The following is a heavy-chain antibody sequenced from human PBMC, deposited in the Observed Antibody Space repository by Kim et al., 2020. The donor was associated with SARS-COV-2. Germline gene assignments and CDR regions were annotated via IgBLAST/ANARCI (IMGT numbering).Heavy chain of an antibody. CDR1: GFTFSSYS. CDR3: ARETYYYDSSGYYYFDY. Sequence: GGSLRLSCAASGFTFSSYSMNWVRQAPGKGLEWVSYISSSSSTIYYADSVKGRFTISRDNAKNSLYLQMNSPRDEDTAVYYCARETYYYDSSGYYYFDYWGQGTLVTVSS. J-gene: IGHJ4*02. D-gene: IGHD3-22*01. CDR2: ISSSSSTI. V-gene: IGHV3-48*02.